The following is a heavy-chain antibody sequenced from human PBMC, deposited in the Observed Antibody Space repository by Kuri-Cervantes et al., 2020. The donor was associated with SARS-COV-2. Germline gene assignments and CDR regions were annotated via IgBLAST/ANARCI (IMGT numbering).Heavy chain of an antibody. CDR1: GYTFTGYY. V-gene: IGHV1-2*02. J-gene: IGHJ4*02. D-gene: IGHD3-10*01. CDR3: ARGRGYYGSETYYNNFDY. Sequence: ASVKVSCKASGYTFTGYYMHWVRQAPGQGLEWMGWINPNSGGTNYAQKFQGRVTMTRDTSISIAYMELSSLRSEDTAVYYCARGRGYYGSETYYNNFDYWGQGTLVTVSS. CDR2: INPNSGGT.